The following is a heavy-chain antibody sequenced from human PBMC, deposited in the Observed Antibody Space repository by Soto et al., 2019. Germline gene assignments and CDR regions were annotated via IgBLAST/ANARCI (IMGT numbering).Heavy chain of an antibody. D-gene: IGHD3-10*01. CDR1: GYTFTGYD. Sequence: ASVKVSCKASGYTFTGYDMHRVRQATGQGLEWMGWMNPNSGNTGYAQKFQGRVTMTRNTSISTPYMELSSLRSEDTAVYYCARGKGPNYYGSGSYYNVDYYYYGMDVWGQGTTVTVSS. CDR2: MNPNSGNT. J-gene: IGHJ6*02. V-gene: IGHV1-8*02. CDR3: ARGKGPNYYGSGSYYNVDYYYYGMDV.